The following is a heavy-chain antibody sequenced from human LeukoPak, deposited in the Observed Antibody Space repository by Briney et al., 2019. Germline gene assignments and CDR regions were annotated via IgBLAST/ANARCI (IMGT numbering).Heavy chain of an antibody. CDR3: AKDRIVGVISGIDY. Sequence: PGGSLRLSCAASGFSFSSYGMHWVRQAPGKGLEWVAVIWYDGRNKHYADSVTGRFTISRDNPQNTLYLLMNSLRAEDTAMYYCAKDRIVGVISGIDYWGQGTLVTVSS. J-gene: IGHJ4*02. CDR1: GFSFSSYG. D-gene: IGHD3-10*01. V-gene: IGHV3-30*02. CDR2: IWYDGRNK.